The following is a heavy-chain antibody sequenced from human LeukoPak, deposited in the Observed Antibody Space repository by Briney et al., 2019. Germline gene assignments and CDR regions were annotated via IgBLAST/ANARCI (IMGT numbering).Heavy chain of an antibody. CDR1: GGSISSGSYY. CDR3: AREPPTLWFGELFTYYFDY. J-gene: IGHJ4*02. Sequence: SQTLSLTCTVSGGSISSGSYYGSWIRQPAGKGLEWIGRIYTSGSTNYNPSLKSRVTISVDTSKNQFSLKLSSVTAADTAVYYCAREPPTLWFGELFTYYFDYWGQGTLVTVSS. V-gene: IGHV4-61*02. D-gene: IGHD3-10*01. CDR2: IYTSGST.